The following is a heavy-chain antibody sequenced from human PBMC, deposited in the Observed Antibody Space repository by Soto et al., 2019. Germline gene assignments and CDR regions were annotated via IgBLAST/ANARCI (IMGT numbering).Heavy chain of an antibody. J-gene: IGHJ5*02. CDR3: ARGGGTTLAPLP. V-gene: IGHV1-2*02. Sequence: QVQLLQSGAAVKKPGASVKVSCKASGYTFTGYFMHWVRQAPGEGLEWMGWINPNSGATKYAPKFQGRVTMTRDTSNRTAYLELSRLTSDDTAIYYCARGGGTTLAPLPWGQGTPVTVSS. CDR2: INPNSGAT. D-gene: IGHD3-16*01. CDR1: GYTFTGYF.